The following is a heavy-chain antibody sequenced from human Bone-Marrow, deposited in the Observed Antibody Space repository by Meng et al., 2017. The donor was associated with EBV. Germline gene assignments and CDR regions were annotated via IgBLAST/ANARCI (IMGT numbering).Heavy chain of an antibody. D-gene: IGHD3-10*01. J-gene: IGHJ4*02. CDR2: LIPMLGAP. Sequence: QVQLGQAGAEVKKPGYSVKVSCKTSGGTFNSDAISWVRQAPGQGLEWMGGLIPMLGAPNLAQKFQDRVTIIADKSTSTHYMELSSLRSDDTAVYYCASESGRGYTPDYWGRGTLVTVSS. V-gene: IGHV1-69*06. CDR3: ASESGRGYTPDY. CDR1: GGTFNSDA.